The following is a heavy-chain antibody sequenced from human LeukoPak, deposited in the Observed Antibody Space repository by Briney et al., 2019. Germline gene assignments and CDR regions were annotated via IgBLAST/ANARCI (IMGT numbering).Heavy chain of an antibody. V-gene: IGHV4-4*07. J-gene: IGHJ4*02. CDR1: GGSISSYY. Sequence: SETLSLTCTVSGGSISSYYWSWIRQPAGKGLEWIGRIYTSGSTNYNPSLKSRVTMSVNTSKNQFSLKLSSVTAADTAVYYCASSARGMTTVMFDYWGQGTLVTVSS. D-gene: IGHD4-17*01. CDR3: ASSARGMTTVMFDY. CDR2: IYTSGST.